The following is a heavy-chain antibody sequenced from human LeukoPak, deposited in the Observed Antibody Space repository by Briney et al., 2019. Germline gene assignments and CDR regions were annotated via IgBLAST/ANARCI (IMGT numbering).Heavy chain of an antibody. D-gene: IGHD2-2*01. J-gene: IGHJ5*02. CDR1: GGTISSYY. CDR2: IYYSGST. Sequence: SETLSLTCTVSGGTISSYYWSWIRQPPGKGLEWIGYIYYSGSTNYNPSLKSRVTISVDTSKNQFSLKLSSVTAADTAVYYCARGIVVPAARFDPWGQGTLVTVSS. CDR3: ARGIVVPAARFDP. V-gene: IGHV4-59*01.